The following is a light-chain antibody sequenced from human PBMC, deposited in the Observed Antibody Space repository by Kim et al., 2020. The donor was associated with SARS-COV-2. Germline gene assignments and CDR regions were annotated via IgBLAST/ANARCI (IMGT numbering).Light chain of an antibody. CDR2: DVS. CDR1: SSDVGGYNY. Sequence: QSALTQPASVSGSPGQSITISCTGTSSDVGGYNYVSWYQQHPGKAPKLMIYDVSNRPSGLSNRFSGSKSGNTASLTISGLQPEDEADYYCSSFTSSNTLLFGGGTQLTVL. CDR3: SSFTSSNTLL. V-gene: IGLV2-14*03. J-gene: IGLJ2*01.